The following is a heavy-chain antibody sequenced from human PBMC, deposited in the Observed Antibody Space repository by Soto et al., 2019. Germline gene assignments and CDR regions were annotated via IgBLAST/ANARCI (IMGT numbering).Heavy chain of an antibody. Sequence: PGGSLRLSCAASGFTFSDYYMSWIRQAPGKGLEWVSYISSSGSTIYYADSVKGRFTISRDNAKNSLYLQMNSLRADDTAVYYCARAGVQLSYYYYRMDVWGQGTTVTVSS. CDR1: GFTFSDYY. CDR3: ARAGVQLSYYYYRMDV. D-gene: IGHD6-6*01. CDR2: ISSSGSTI. J-gene: IGHJ6*02. V-gene: IGHV3-11*01.